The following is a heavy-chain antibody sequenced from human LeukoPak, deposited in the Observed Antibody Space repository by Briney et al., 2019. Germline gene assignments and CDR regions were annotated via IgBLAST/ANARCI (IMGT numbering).Heavy chain of an antibody. V-gene: IGHV1-18*01. CDR3: ARAKPRIVGATYDY. D-gene: IGHD1-26*01. Sequence: ASVKVSCKASGYTFTSYGISWVRQAPGQGLEWMGWISAYNGNTNYAQKLQGRVTMTTDTSTSTAYMELSSLRSEDTAVYYCARAKPRIVGATYDYWGQGTLVTVSS. CDR2: ISAYNGNT. J-gene: IGHJ4*02. CDR1: GYTFTSYG.